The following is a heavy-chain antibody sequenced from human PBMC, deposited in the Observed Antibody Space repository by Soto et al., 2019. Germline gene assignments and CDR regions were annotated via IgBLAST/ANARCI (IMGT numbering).Heavy chain of an antibody. J-gene: IGHJ4*02. CDR3: ARDIRGYSRAFDY. Sequence: PSETLSLTCTVSGGPISSYYWSWIRQPAGKGLEWIGRIYTSGSTNYNPSLKSRVTISRDTSSNQFSLELTSVTAADTAIYYCARDIRGYSRAFDYWGQGTLVTVSS. V-gene: IGHV4-4*07. CDR1: GGPISSYY. D-gene: IGHD5-18*01. CDR2: IYTSGST.